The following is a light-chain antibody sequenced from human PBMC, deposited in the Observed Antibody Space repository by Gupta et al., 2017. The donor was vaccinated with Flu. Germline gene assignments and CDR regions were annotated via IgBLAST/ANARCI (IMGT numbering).Light chain of an antibody. CDR2: AHN. J-gene: IGLJ3*02. CDR3: QTYDSSNQRV. Sequence: SMLPQPHSASESPGETVTISSTRSSGSVATYYVQWYRQRPGSSPTTVICAHNQRPSGVPDRFSGSIDISSNSASLTISGLKTEDEADYYCQTYDSSNQRVFGGGTKLTVL. CDR1: SGSVATYY. V-gene: IGLV6-57*01.